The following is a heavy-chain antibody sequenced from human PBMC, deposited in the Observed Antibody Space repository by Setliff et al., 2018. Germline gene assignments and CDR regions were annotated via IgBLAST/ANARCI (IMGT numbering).Heavy chain of an antibody. CDR3: AHGGDFWSGYWGGGPRKVGYYFDY. CDR1: GFSLSTSGVG. D-gene: IGHD3-3*01. CDR2: IYWNDDK. J-gene: IGHJ4*02. V-gene: IGHV2-5*01. Sequence: GPTLVNPTQTLTLTCTFSGFSLSTSGVGVGWIRQPPGKALEWLALIYWNDDKRYSPSLKSRLTITKDTSKNQVVLTMTNMDPVDTATYYCAHGGDFWSGYWGGGPRKVGYYFDYWGQGTLVTVSS.